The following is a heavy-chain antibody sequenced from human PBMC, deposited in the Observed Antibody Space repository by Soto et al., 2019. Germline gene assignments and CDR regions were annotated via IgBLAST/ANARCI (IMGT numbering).Heavy chain of an antibody. CDR3: AREGYYSSSWAPDY. CDR2: ISGGGGST. CDR1: GFTFSSYG. J-gene: IGHJ4*02. Sequence: GGSLRLSCAASGFTFSSYGMHWVRQAPGKGLEWVSAISGGGGSTYYADSVKGRFTISRDNSTSTAYMELSSLRSEDTAVYYCAREGYYSSSWAPDYWGQGTLVTVSS. D-gene: IGHD6-13*01. V-gene: IGHV3-23*01.